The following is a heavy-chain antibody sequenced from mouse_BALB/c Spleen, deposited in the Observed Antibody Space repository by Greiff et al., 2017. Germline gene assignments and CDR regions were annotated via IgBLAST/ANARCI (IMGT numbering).Heavy chain of an antibody. CDR1: GFTFSSYA. Sequence: DVMLVESGGGLVKPGGSLKLSCAASGFTFSSYAMSWVRQSPEKRLEWVAEISSGGSYTYYPDTVTGRFTISRDNAKNTLYLEMSSLRSEDTAMYYCARIYGNYVYYFDYWGQGTTLTVSS. CDR2: ISSGGSYT. D-gene: IGHD2-1*01. J-gene: IGHJ2*01. CDR3: ARIYGNYVYYFDY. V-gene: IGHV5-9-4*01.